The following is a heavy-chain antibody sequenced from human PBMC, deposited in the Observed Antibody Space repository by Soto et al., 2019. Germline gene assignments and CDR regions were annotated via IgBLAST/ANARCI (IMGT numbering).Heavy chain of an antibody. CDR1: GFTFTSSA. CDR3: AAGEPEVVHYYGMDV. D-gene: IGHD3-22*01. J-gene: IGHJ6*02. Sequence: SVKVSCKASGFTFTSSAVQWVRQARGQRLEWIGWIVVGSGNTNYAQKFQERVTITRDMSTSTAYMELGSLRSEDTAVYYCAAGEPEVVHYYGMDVWGQGTTVTVSS. CDR2: IVVGSGNT. V-gene: IGHV1-58*01.